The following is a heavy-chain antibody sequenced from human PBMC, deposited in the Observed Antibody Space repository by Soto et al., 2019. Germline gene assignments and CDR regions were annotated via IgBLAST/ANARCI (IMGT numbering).Heavy chain of an antibody. Sequence: PGGSLRLSCAASGFTFSDYYMNWIRQAPGKGLXWVSXIXSXGXTXFXXXXVEGRFTISGDNAKNSLYLQMNSLRAQDTAVYYCARIGEKATNDYWGQGTLVTVSS. D-gene: IGHD4-17*01. CDR3: ARIGEKATNDY. J-gene: IGHJ4*02. V-gene: IGHV3-11*01. CDR2: IXSXGXTX. CDR1: GFTFSDYY.